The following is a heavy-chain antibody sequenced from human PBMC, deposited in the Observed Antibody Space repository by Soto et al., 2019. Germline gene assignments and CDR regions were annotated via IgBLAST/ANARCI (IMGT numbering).Heavy chain of an antibody. CDR2: IYYSGST. J-gene: IGHJ4*02. D-gene: IGHD1-1*01. V-gene: IGHV4-39*01. Sequence: QLQLQESGPGLVKSSETLSLTCTVSGDSITRNTYFWGWIRQPPGKGLEWIGSIYYSGSTYYNPSLKSRATISIDTSKNQFSLTLRSMTAADTAVYYCARHAQLELDGYWGQGTLVTVSS. CDR3: ARHAQLELDGY. CDR1: GDSITRNTYF.